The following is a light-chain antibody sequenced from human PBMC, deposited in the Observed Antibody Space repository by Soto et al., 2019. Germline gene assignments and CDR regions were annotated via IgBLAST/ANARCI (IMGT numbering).Light chain of an antibody. J-gene: IGLJ1*01. CDR3: TSYTTIHTRPTV. CDR1: SSDVGGYNY. CDR2: DVS. V-gene: IGLV2-14*01. Sequence: QSALTQPASVSGSPGQSITISCTGTSSDVGGYNYVSWYQQHPGKAPKFMIYDVSNRPSGVSNRFSGSKSGNTASLTISGLQAEDEADYYCTSYTTIHTRPTVFGSGISVTVL.